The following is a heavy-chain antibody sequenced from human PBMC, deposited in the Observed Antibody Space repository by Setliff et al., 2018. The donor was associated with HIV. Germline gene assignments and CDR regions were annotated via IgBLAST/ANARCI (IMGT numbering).Heavy chain of an antibody. CDR1: GFTVIDYA. J-gene: IGHJ3*02. V-gene: IGHV3-21*01. CDR2: ISSSGSYI. CDR3: ARSRSTRDAFDT. D-gene: IGHD2-2*01. Sequence: SGGSLRLSCEASGFTVIDYALNWVRQAPGKGLEWVSSISSSGSYIYYAASLKGRFTITRDNARNSLYLEMSTLRAEDTALYYCARSRSTRDAFDTWGRGTMVTVSS.